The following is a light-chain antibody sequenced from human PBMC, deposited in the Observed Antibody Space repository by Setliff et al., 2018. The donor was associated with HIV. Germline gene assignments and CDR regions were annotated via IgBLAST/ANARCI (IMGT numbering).Light chain of an antibody. CDR2: EVT. CDR3: SSFTSSSTFV. CDR1: SSDVGNFKL. V-gene: IGLV2-14*02. Sequence: QSALTQPASVSGSPGQSITISCTGSSSDVGNFKLVSWYQQHPGRVPKLMIYEVTHRPSGVSNRFSGSKFGYTASLTISGLQAEDEADYYCSSFTSSSTFVFGTGTKVTVL. J-gene: IGLJ1*01.